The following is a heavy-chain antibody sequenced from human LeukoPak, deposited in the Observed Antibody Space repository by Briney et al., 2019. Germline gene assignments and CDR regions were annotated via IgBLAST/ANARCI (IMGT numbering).Heavy chain of an antibody. Sequence: GGSLRLSCAASGFTFSSHGMHWVRQAPGKGLEWAAVIWYDGSNKYYADSVKGRFTISRDNSKNALYLQMNSLRAEDTAVYYCARDREDDFDYWGQGTLVTVSS. D-gene: IGHD5-24*01. V-gene: IGHV3-33*01. J-gene: IGHJ4*02. CDR3: ARDREDDFDY. CDR1: GFTFSSHG. CDR2: IWYDGSNK.